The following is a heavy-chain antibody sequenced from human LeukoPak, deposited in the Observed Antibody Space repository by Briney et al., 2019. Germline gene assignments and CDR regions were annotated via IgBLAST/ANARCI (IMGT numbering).Heavy chain of an antibody. D-gene: IGHD4-11*01. CDR3: ARTIVTTNWFDP. CDR1: GYTFTGYY. V-gene: IGHV1-2*06. Sequence: GASVKVSCKASGYTFTGYYMHWVRQAPGQGLEWMGRINPNSGGTNYAQKFQGRVTMTRDTSISTAYMELSRLRSDDTAVYYCARTIVTTNWFDPWGQGTLVTVSS. CDR2: INPNSGGT. J-gene: IGHJ5*02.